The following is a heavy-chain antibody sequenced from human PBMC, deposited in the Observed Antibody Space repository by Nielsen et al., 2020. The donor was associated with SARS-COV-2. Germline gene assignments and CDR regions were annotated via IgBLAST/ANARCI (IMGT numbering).Heavy chain of an antibody. Sequence: GESLKISCAASGFTFSSYAMHWVRQAPGKGLEWVAVISYDGSNKYYADSVKGRFTISRDNSKNTLYLQMNSLRAEDTAVYYCARDLHYYDSSGYPLGMDVWGQGTTVTVSS. V-gene: IGHV3-30*04. J-gene: IGHJ6*02. CDR3: ARDLHYYDSSGYPLGMDV. D-gene: IGHD3-22*01. CDR2: ISYDGSNK. CDR1: GFTFSSYA.